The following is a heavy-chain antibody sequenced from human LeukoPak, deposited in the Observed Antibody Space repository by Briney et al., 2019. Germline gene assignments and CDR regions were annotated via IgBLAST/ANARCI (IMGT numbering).Heavy chain of an antibody. CDR2: ISWNSGSI. Sequence: PGGSLRLSCAASGFTFSSYAMSWVRQAPGKGLEWVSGISWNSGSIGYADSVKGRFTISRDNAKNSLYLQMNSLRAEDTALYYCAKDNRAGGTYYDILTGYDYFDYWGQGTLVTVSS. CDR1: GFTFSSYA. J-gene: IGHJ4*02. CDR3: AKDNRAGGTYYDILTGYDYFDY. D-gene: IGHD3-9*01. V-gene: IGHV3-9*01.